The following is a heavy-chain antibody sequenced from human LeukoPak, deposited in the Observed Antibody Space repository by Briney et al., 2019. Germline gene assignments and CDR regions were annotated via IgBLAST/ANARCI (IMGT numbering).Heavy chain of an antibody. J-gene: IGHJ6*02. CDR1: GGSFSGYY. D-gene: IGHD1-7*01. Sequence: SETLSLTCAVYGGSFSGYYWSWIRQPPGKGLEWIGEINHSGSTYYNPSLKSRVTISVDRSKNQFSLKLSSVTAADTAVYYCAREVLLYGMDVWGQGTTVTVSS. CDR2: INHSGST. V-gene: IGHV4-34*01. CDR3: AREVLLYGMDV.